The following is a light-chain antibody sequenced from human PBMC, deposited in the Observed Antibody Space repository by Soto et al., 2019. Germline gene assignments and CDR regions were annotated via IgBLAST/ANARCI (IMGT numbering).Light chain of an antibody. CDR2: EVT. CDR1: SSDVGAYNY. Sequence: QSALTQPASVSGSPGQSITISCTGTSSDVGAYNYVSWYQQYPGKAPKLMIYEVTHRPSGVSDRFSGSKSGNTASLTISSPQAEDEADYYCSSYTTANTRLVFGGGTKVTVL. V-gene: IGLV2-14*01. J-gene: IGLJ2*01. CDR3: SSYTTANTRLV.